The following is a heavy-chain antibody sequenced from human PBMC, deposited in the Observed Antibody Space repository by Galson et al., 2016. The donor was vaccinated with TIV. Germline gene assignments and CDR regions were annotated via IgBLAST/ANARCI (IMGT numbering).Heavy chain of an antibody. J-gene: IGHJ3*01. D-gene: IGHD3-10*01. CDR1: GYIFTTYA. Sequence: SVKVSCKASGYIFTTYAIHWVRQAPGQGLEWMGWINPKTGATTYAQEFQGRITMTRDTSASTVYMDLNRLQSDDTAVYYCARSDSYYKYALDVWGQGTTVTVSS. CDR3: ARSDSYYKYALDV. V-gene: IGHV1-2*02. CDR2: INPKTGAT.